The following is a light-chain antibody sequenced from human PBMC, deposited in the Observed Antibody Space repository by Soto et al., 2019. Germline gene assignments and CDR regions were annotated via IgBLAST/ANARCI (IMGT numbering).Light chain of an antibody. CDR1: SRDVGGYVY. V-gene: IGLV2-8*01. CDR3: SSYAGSNKMV. CDR2: EVN. Sequence: QSALTQPPSASGSPGASVTMSCTGTSRDVGGYVYVSWFQQHPGKAPKLIIFEVNKRPSGVPDRFSGSRSGNTASLTVSGLQIEDEADYYCSSYAGSNKMVFGGGTKLTVL. J-gene: IGLJ2*01.